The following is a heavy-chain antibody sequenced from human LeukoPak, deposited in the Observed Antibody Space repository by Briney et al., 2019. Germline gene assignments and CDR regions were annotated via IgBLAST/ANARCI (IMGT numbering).Heavy chain of an antibody. CDR2: INHSGST. V-gene: IGHV4-34*01. J-gene: IGHJ4*02. D-gene: IGHD2-15*01. Sequence: PSETLSLTCAVYGGSFSGYYWSWIRQPPGKGLEWVGAINHSGSTNYNPSLKSRVTISVDTSQNQFSLKLSSVAAADTAVYYCARGRCSGGSRYAVDFDYWGQGTLVTVSS. CDR1: GGSFSGYY. CDR3: ARGRCSGGSRYAVDFDY.